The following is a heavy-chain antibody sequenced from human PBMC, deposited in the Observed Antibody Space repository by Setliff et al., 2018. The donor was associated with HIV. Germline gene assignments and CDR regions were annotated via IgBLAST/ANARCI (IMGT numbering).Heavy chain of an antibody. D-gene: IGHD3-22*01. Sequence: ASVKVSCKASGGPFTSSSIGWVRQAPGQGLEWMGRIIPILGVPRYAQKFQGRVTITADKSTSTSYMHLSSLRAEDTAVYFWARGGDYDSSGYYVTWGQGSLVTVSS. CDR1: GGPFTSSS. CDR2: IIPILGVP. J-gene: IGHJ4*02. V-gene: IGHV1-69*02. CDR3: ARGGDYDSSGYYVT.